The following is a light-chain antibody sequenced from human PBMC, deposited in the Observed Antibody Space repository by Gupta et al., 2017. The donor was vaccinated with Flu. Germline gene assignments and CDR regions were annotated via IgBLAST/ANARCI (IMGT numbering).Light chain of an antibody. CDR1: QSVSFY. J-gene: IGKJ4*01. CDR2: DAS. Sequence: ATPTSRASQSVSFYWASYQQKPGEAPRLLIYDASNKATGIPARFSGSGSGTDFTLTISSLEPEDFAVYYCQHRANWPSGTFGGGTKVQIK. CDR3: QHRANWPSGT. V-gene: IGKV3-11*01.